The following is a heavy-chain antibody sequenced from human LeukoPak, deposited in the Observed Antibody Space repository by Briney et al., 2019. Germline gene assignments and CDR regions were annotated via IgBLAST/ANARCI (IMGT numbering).Heavy chain of an antibody. CDR2: ISSSSSHT. CDR1: GLTFSDHY. CDR3: ARVLEGSSGQHWYFDL. V-gene: IGHV3-11*06. D-gene: IGHD6-19*01. J-gene: IGHJ2*01. Sequence: GGSLRLSCVASGLTFSDHYMSWIRQAPGKGLEWVSYISSSSSHTNYADSVKGRFTISRDNAKNSLYLQMNSLRAEDTAVYYCARVLEGSSGQHWYFDLWGRGTLVTVSS.